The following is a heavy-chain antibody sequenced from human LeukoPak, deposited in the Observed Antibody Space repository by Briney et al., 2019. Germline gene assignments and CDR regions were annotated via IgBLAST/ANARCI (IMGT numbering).Heavy chain of an antibody. J-gene: IGHJ4*02. Sequence: GGSLRLSCAASGFTFSSYSMNWVRQAPGKGLEWVSYIDSSSSNIYSADSVKGRFTISRDNAKNSLYLQMNSLRAEDTAVYHCAREGAARLDYWGQGTLVTVSS. V-gene: IGHV3-48*01. CDR2: IDSSSSNI. D-gene: IGHD6-6*01. CDR1: GFTFSSYS. CDR3: AREGAARLDY.